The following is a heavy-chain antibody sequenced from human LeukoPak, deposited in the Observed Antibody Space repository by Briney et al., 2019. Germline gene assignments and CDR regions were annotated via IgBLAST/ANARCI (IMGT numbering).Heavy chain of an antibody. J-gene: IGHJ4*02. CDR3: AKDLSYGDYVPGFDY. Sequence: GGSLRLSCAASGFTFSSYAMSWVRQAPGKGLEWVSAISGSGGSTYYADSVKVRFTISRDNSKNTLYLQMNSLRAEDTAVYYCAKDLSYGDYVPGFDYWGQGTLVTVSS. CDR1: GFTFSSYA. V-gene: IGHV3-23*01. CDR2: ISGSGGST. D-gene: IGHD4-17*01.